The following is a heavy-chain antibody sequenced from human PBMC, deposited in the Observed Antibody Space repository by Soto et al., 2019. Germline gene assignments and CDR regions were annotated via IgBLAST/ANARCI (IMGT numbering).Heavy chain of an antibody. J-gene: IGHJ6*02. V-gene: IGHV4-61*01. Sequence: SETLYLTCTVSGGTFKSGRYSWSWIRQPPGKGLYWLGYVYNTGRTSYNPSLKSRVTMSVDTSKNQFSLKLSSVTAADTAVYYCSRELSYYSLGRSPSCSHFMYVWRQGTTVSGSS. D-gene: IGHD3-10*01. CDR1: GGTFKSGRYS. CDR2: VYNTGRT. CDR3: SRELSYYSLGRSPSCSHFMYV.